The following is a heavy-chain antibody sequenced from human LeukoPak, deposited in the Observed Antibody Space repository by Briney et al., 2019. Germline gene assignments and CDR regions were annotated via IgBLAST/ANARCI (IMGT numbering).Heavy chain of an antibody. CDR2: ISSIGSYK. CDR3: ARDEEYSTLFQFDY. CDR1: GFTFNSYS. D-gene: IGHD6-6*01. V-gene: IGHV3-21*01. Sequence: GGSLRLSCAASGFTFNSYSMNWVRQAPGKGLEWVSSISSIGSYKYYADSVKGRFTISRDNAKKSVFLQMNSPRAEDAAVYYCARDEEYSTLFQFDYWGQGTLVTVSS. J-gene: IGHJ4*02.